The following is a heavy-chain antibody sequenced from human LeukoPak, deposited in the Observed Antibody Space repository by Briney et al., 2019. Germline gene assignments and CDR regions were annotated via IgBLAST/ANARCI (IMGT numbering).Heavy chain of an antibody. CDR3: ARDRADYDSSDSDAFDI. CDR2: INYSGST. Sequence: SETLSLTCAVYGGSFSGYYWSWIRQPPGKGLEWIGCINYSGSTNYNPSLNSRVTMSIDTSKNQFSLKLSSVTAADTAVYYCARDRADYDSSDSDAFDIWGQGTMVTVSS. J-gene: IGHJ3*02. CDR1: GGSFSGYY. D-gene: IGHD3-22*01. V-gene: IGHV4-34*11.